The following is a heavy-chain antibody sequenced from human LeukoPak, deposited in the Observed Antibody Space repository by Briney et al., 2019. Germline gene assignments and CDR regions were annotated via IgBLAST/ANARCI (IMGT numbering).Heavy chain of an antibody. Sequence: GGSLRLSCAASGFTFSSYAMSWVRQAPGKGLEWVSAISGSGGSTYYADSVKGRFTISRDNSKNTLHSQVNSLRVEDTAIYYCAKGGIVLMMYATDAFDLWGQGTMVTVSS. V-gene: IGHV3-23*01. CDR1: GFTFSSYA. CDR3: AKGGIVLMMYATDAFDL. CDR2: ISGSGGST. J-gene: IGHJ3*01. D-gene: IGHD2-8*01.